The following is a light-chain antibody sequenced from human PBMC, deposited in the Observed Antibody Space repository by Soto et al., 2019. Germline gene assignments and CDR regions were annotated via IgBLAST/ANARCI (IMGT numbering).Light chain of an antibody. CDR1: QSVSHY. J-gene: IGKJ4*02. V-gene: IGKV3-11*01. CDR2: DAS. CDR3: HQRPNWL. Sequence: ENVLTQSPATLSLSPGETATLSCRASQSVSHYLAWYQQTPGQAPRLLLYDASNRAAGIPARFSGSESWTDFPRTSSSLEPEDVAVYYCHQRPNWLFGEGTKVEIK.